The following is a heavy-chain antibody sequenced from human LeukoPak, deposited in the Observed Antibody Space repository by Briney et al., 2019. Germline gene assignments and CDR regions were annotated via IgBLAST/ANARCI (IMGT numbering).Heavy chain of an antibody. Sequence: GGSLRLSCAASGFSFISYSMHWVRQAPGKGLEWVSAIYTDGSTYYADSVKDRFTISRDNSKNTLYLQMNSLRAEDTAVYYCARGIVSYRNWFDPWGQGTLVTVSS. J-gene: IGHJ5*02. V-gene: IGHV3-66*01. CDR1: GFSFISYS. CDR3: ARGIVSYRNWFDP. CDR2: IYTDGST. D-gene: IGHD3-22*01.